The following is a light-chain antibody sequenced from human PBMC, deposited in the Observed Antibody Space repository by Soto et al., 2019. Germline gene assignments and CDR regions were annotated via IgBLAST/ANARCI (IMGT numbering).Light chain of an antibody. CDR2: TAS. V-gene: IGKV1-5*03. CDR3: QQHNSYPRT. CDR1: QSISTW. Sequence: DIPMTQSPSTLSASVGDRVTITCRASQSISTWLAWYQQKPGKAPKLLFYTASNLERGVPSRFSGSGSGTEFTLTISSLQPDDFATYYCQQHNSYPRTFGQGTKVEMK. J-gene: IGKJ1*01.